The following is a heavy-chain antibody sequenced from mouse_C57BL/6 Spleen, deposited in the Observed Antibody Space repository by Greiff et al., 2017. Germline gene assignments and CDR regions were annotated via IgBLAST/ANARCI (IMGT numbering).Heavy chain of an antibody. J-gene: IGHJ4*01. CDR2: ILPGSGST. CDR1: GYTFTGYW. CDR3: ARGCYGSSSFYYAMDY. D-gene: IGHD1-1*01. V-gene: IGHV1-9*01. Sequence: QVHVQQSGAELMKPGASVKLSCKATGYTFTGYWIEWVKQRPGHGLEWIGEILPGSGSTNYNEKFKGKATFTADTSSNTAYMQLSSLTTEDSAIYYCARGCYGSSSFYYAMDYWGQGTSVTVSS.